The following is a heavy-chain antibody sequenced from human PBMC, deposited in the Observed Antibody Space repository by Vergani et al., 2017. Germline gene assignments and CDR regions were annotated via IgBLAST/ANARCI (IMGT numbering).Heavy chain of an antibody. J-gene: IGHJ4*02. V-gene: IGHV3-7*03. CDR3: AASEGHGY. CDR1: GFTFSIYW. Sequence: EVQLVESGVGLVQPGGSLRLSCAASGFTFSIYWMSWVRQAPGKGLEWVANIKQDGSEKYYVDSVKGRFTISRDNAKNSLYLQMNSLRAEDTAVYYCAASEGHGYWGQGTLVTVSS. CDR2: IKQDGSEK.